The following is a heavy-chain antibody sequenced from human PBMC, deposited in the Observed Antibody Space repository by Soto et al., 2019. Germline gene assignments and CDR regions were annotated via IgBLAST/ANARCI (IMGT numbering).Heavy chain of an antibody. V-gene: IGHV1-46*01. CDR3: ARPYCGGDCPNNWFDP. D-gene: IGHD2-21*02. CDR2: INPSGGTT. CDR1: GYIFSGYY. J-gene: IGHJ5*02. Sequence: ASVKVSCKASGYIFSGYYIHWVRQVPGQGLEWMGIINPSGGTTIYAQEFQGRVTMTRDTTTSTVYMELSRLRSEDTAMYYCARPYCGGDCPNNWFDPWG.